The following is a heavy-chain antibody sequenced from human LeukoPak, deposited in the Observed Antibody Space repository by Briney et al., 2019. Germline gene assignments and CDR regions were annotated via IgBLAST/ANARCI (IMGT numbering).Heavy chain of an antibody. D-gene: IGHD2-2*01. J-gene: IGHJ4*02. CDR2: INPNSGGT. CDR3: ARGRVLKTYRSSTSCYASFDY. Sequence: GASVKVSCKASGYTFTGYYMHWVRQAPGQGLEWMGWINPNSGGTNYAQKFQGRVTMTRDTSISTAYMELSRLRSDDTAVYYCARGRVLKTYRSSTSCYASFDYWGQGTLVTASS. V-gene: IGHV1-2*02. CDR1: GYTFTGYY.